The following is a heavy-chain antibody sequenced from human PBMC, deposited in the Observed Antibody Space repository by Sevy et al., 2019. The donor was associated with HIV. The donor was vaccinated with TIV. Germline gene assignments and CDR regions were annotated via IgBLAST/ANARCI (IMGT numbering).Heavy chain of an antibody. J-gene: IGHJ6*02. Sequence: ASVKVSCKASGYTFLNYGISWVRQAPGQGLEWMEWISPYNGNTKYAQKLRGRVTMTTDTSTSTAYMEVRSLRSDDAAVYYCARLGARETLSFKYYYGMDVWGQGTTVTVSS. CDR3: ARLGARETLSFKYYYGMDV. D-gene: IGHD3-10*01. CDR1: GYTFLNYG. CDR2: ISPYNGNT. V-gene: IGHV1-18*01.